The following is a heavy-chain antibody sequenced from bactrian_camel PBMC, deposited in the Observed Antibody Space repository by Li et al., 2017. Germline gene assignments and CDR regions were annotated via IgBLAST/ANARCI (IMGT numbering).Heavy chain of an antibody. V-gene: IGHV3S55*01. Sequence: HVQLVESGGGSAQAGGSLRLSCAASGANVGHYCMGWFRQAPGKEREGAAIIDSDGNAVYADSVKGRFTVSKDNAKNTLYLQMNSLKAEDTAMYYCAAKVSYGGKWDSRDFYGHWGQGTQVTVS. CDR2: IDSDGNA. D-gene: IGHD6*01. J-gene: IGHJ4*01. CDR1: GANVGHYC. CDR3: AAKVSYGGKWDSRDFYGH.